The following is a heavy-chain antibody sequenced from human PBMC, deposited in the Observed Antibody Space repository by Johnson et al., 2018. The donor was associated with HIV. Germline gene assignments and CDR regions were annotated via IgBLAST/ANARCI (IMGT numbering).Heavy chain of an antibody. J-gene: IGHJ3*01. CDR1: GFTFRIYD. V-gene: IGHV3-30*02. Sequence: QVQLVESGGGVVQPGGSLRLSCAASGFTFRIYDMQWVRQAPGKGLEWLAYIRSDGVNKQYTDSVKGRFTISRDNSKHTVYLQMNSLRDEDTSVYYCTGWRWGWSGQDPFDVWGPGTMVTVSS. D-gene: IGHD3-3*01. CDR3: TGWRWGWSGQDPFDV. CDR2: IRSDGVNK.